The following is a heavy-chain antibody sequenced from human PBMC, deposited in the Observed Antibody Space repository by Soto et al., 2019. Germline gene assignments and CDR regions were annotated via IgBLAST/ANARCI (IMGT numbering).Heavy chain of an antibody. J-gene: IGHJ4*02. CDR3: AGDLLAAYSHSGMIDY. CDR2: ISYDGSEK. V-gene: IGHV3-30*14. Sequence: GGSLRLSCEASGFALSDYAMHWVRQAPGAGLEWVAIISYDGSEKKYADSVKGRFTISRDNSKDTVYLQMSSLTGNDTAVYYCAGDLLAAYSHSGMIDYWGQGSLVTAPQ. CDR1: GFALSDYA. D-gene: IGHD3-10*01.